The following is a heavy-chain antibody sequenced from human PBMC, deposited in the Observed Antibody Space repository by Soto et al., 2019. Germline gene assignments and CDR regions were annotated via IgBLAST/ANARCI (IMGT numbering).Heavy chain of an antibody. V-gene: IGHV1-18*01. J-gene: IGHJ4*02. CDR3: ARAVKAPRLAYYFES. CDR2: ISAYNGNT. CDR1: GYTFTSNG. D-gene: IGHD3-22*01. Sequence: QVQLVQSGAEVKKPGASVKVSCKASGYTFTSNGFSWVRQAPGQGLEWMGWISAYNGNTNYAQKRQGRVTMTTDTSTSTAYMELRSLRSDDTAVYYCARAVKAPRLAYYFESCGQGTLVTVSS.